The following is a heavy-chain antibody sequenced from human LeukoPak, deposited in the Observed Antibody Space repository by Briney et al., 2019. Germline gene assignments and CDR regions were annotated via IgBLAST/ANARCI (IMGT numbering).Heavy chain of an antibody. CDR2: ISGSGGST. CDR3: ARGTPSSSGWLYYGMDV. V-gene: IGHV3-23*01. D-gene: IGHD6-19*01. J-gene: IGHJ6*02. Sequence: GGSLRLSCAASGFTFSDYAMSWVRKAPGKGLEWVSGISGSGGSTYYADSVKGRFTISRHNSENTLYLQMNSLRAEDTAVYYCARGTPSSSGWLYYGMDVWGQGTTVTVSS. CDR1: GFTFSDYA.